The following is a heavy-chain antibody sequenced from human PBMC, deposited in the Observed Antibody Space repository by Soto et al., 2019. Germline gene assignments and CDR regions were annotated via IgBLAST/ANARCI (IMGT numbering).Heavy chain of an antibody. Sequence: QVQLVQSGAEVKKPGASVKVSCKASGYTFNTYAMTWVRQAPGQGLERMGWISGYNGNTNYAQTLQGRGTMTTGTSTSTAYLEVRSLRSDDTARYYCARPVEYDSIPFYYADFWGQGSLVTVSS. CDR2: ISGYNGNT. J-gene: IGHJ4*01. V-gene: IGHV1-18*01. CDR3: ARPVEYDSIPFYYADF. D-gene: IGHD2-21*01. CDR1: GYTFNTYA.